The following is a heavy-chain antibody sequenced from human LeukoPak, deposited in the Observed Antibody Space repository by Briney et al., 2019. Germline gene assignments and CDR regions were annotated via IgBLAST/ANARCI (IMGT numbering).Heavy chain of an antibody. Sequence: PGGSLRLSCAASGFTFSSYGMHWVRQAPGKGLEWVAVISYDGSNKYYADSVKGRFTISRDNSKNTLYLQMNSLRAEDTAVYYCAKELSRIVVVITDWGQGTLVTVSS. J-gene: IGHJ4*02. D-gene: IGHD3-22*01. CDR1: GFTFSSYG. CDR3: AKELSRIVVVITD. V-gene: IGHV3-30*18. CDR2: ISYDGSNK.